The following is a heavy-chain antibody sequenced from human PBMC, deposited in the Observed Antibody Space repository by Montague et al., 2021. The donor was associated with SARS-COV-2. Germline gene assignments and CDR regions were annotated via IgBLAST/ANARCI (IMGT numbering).Heavy chain of an antibody. V-gene: IGHV4-39*01. D-gene: IGHD3-10*01. CDR1: GGSISSSSYY. Sequence: SETLSLTCTFSGGSISSSSYYWGWIRQPPGKGLEWIGSIYYSGSTYYNPSLKSRVTISVDTSKNQFSLKLSSVTAADTAVYYCARLGSGSYYTLDYWGQGTLVTVSS. CDR3: ARLGSGSYYTLDY. CDR2: IYYSGST. J-gene: IGHJ4*02.